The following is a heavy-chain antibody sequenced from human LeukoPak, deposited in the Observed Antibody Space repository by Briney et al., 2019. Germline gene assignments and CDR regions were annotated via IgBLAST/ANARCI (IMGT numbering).Heavy chain of an antibody. CDR1: GGSISSGGYY. D-gene: IGHD3-22*01. CDR3: ARSYDTAGYDAFDT. V-gene: IGHV4-31*03. CDR2: IYSSGTA. Sequence: SQTLSLTCTVSGGSISSGGYYWSWIRQHPGKGLEWIGYIYSSGTAYYNPSLESRVTISVDMSKNQVSLKLTSVTAADTAVYYCARSYDTAGYDAFDTWGQGTMVSVSS. J-gene: IGHJ3*02.